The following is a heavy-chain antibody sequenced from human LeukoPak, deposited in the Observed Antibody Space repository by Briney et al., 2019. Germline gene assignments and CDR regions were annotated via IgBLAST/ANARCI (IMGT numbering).Heavy chain of an antibody. V-gene: IGHV3-23*01. Sequence: HPGGSLRLSCAASGFSFSSYGMSWVRQAPGKGLEWVSSISSSGSGTYYADSVKGRFTVSRDNSKNTVDLQMNSLRAEDTAVYYCAEITMIRGFDYWGQGTLVTVSS. D-gene: IGHD3-10*01. J-gene: IGHJ4*02. CDR2: ISSSGSGT. CDR1: GFSFSSYG. CDR3: AEITMIRGFDY.